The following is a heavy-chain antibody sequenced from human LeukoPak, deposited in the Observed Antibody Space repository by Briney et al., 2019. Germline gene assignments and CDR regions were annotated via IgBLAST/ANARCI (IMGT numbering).Heavy chain of an antibody. CDR1: GFTVSSTH. CDR2: IYPGGTT. V-gene: IGHV3-53*01. D-gene: IGHD2-8*01. J-gene: IGHJ4*02. CDR3: AKGSSDCTDGVCYFFDFDY. Sequence: SGGSLRLSCAASGFTVSSTHMSWVRQAPGKGLEWVSVIYPGGTTSYADSVKGRFTVSRDNSKNTLYLHMNSLRAEDTAVYYCAKGSSDCTDGVCYFFDFDYWGQGTLVTVSS.